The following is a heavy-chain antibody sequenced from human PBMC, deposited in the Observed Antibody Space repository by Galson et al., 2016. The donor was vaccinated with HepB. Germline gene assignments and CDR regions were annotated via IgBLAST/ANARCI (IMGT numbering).Heavy chain of an antibody. D-gene: IGHD3-16*02. V-gene: IGHV3-11*01. Sequence: SLRLSCAAPGLSLNNYYMTWVRQAPGKGLEWVSYISPSGTTIYYADSVKGRFTISRDNAKNSLYLQMASLRAEDTAVDYCETEPAPGKYRYFYFDYWGKGTLVTVSS. CDR1: GLSLNNYY. J-gene: IGHJ4*02. CDR3: ETEPAPGKYRYFYFDY. CDR2: ISPSGTTI.